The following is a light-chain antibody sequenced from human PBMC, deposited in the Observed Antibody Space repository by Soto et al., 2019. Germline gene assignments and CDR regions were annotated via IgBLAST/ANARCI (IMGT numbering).Light chain of an antibody. J-gene: IGKJ5*01. CDR1: QSVSSSY. CDR3: QQLNSYPIT. Sequence: EIVLTQSPGTLSLSPGEIATLSFSASQSVSSSYLAWYQQKPGQAPRLLIYGASSRATGIPDRFSGSGSGTDFTLTISSLQPEDFATYYCQQLNSYPITFGQGTRLEI. CDR2: GAS. V-gene: IGKV3-20*01.